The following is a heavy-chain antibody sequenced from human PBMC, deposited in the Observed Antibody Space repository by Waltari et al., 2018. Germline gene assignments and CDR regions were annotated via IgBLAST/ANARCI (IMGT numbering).Heavy chain of an antibody. V-gene: IGHV4-59*01. CDR3: ARDNWGSNWFDP. J-gene: IGHJ5*02. CDR1: GGSITSYY. Sequence: QVQLQESGPGLEKPSETLSLTCTVSGGSITSYYCHWIRQPPGKGLEWIGYIYYSGSTDYNPSLKSRVTISVDTSKNQFSLKLSSVTAADTAVYYCARDNWGSNWFDPWGQGTLVTVSS. CDR2: IYYSGST. D-gene: IGHD7-27*01.